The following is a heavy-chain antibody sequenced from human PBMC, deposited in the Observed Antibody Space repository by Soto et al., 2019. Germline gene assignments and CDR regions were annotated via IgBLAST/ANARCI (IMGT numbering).Heavy chain of an antibody. CDR3: ARGTGSSSFNY. Sequence: QLQLQESGSGLVKPSQTLSLTCAVSGGSISSGGYSWSWIRQPPGKGLEWIGYIYHSGSTYYNPSLKSXXTXSGXRSKNQFSLKLSSVTAADTAVYYCARGTGSSSFNYWGQGTLVTVSS. V-gene: IGHV4-30-2*01. CDR2: IYHSGST. CDR1: GGSISSGGYS. J-gene: IGHJ4*02. D-gene: IGHD6-6*01.